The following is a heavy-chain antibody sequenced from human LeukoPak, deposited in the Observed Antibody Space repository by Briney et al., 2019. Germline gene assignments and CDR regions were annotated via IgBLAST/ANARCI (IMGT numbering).Heavy chain of an antibody. D-gene: IGHD5-18*01. Sequence: GGSLRLSCAASGFTFSDYYMTWIRQAPGKGLEWVSTINDRGTGTYYADSVKGRFTISRDNSKNTLSLQMNSLRAEDTAVYYCAKGLKTAVGPYMGYHYYMDVWGKGTTVTVSS. CDR2: INDRGTGT. CDR3: AKGLKTAVGPYMGYHYYMDV. J-gene: IGHJ6*03. CDR1: GFTFSDYY. V-gene: IGHV3-23*01.